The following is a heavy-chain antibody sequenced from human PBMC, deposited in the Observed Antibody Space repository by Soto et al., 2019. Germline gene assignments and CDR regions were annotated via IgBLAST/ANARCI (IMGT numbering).Heavy chain of an antibody. V-gene: IGHV3-15*07. Sequence: EVQLVESGGGLVEPGGSLRLSCAASGYTFTTAWMNWVRQAPGKGLEWVGPIKSKTHGGTIHYAAPVKGRFSISKDYSKNTLYLQTNSLKIEDTAVYYCTTGPYYTSNGFNYCGQGTLVTVS. CDR1: GYTFTTAW. D-gene: IGHD3-22*01. J-gene: IGHJ4*02. CDR2: IKSKTHGGTI. CDR3: TTGPYYTSNGFNY.